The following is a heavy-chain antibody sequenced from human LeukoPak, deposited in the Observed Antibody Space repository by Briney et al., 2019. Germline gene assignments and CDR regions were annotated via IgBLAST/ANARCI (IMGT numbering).Heavy chain of an antibody. D-gene: IGHD2-21*02. CDR1: GGSISSYY. CDR2: IYTSGST. CDR3: ARDGFSSGGDYYFDY. Sequence: PSETLSLTCTVSGGSISSYYWSWIRRPAGKGLEWIGRIYTSGSTNYNPSLKSRVTMSVDTSKNQFSLKLSSVTAADTAVYYCARDGFSSGGDYYFDYWGQGTLVTVSS. J-gene: IGHJ4*02. V-gene: IGHV4-4*07.